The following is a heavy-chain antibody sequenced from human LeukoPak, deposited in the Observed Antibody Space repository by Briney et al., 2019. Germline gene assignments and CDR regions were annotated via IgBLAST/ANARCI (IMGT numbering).Heavy chain of an antibody. CDR2: IYTSGST. D-gene: IGHD3-10*01. V-gene: IGHV4-61*02. Sequence: SETLSLTCTVSGGSISSGSYYWSWIRRPAGKGLEWIGRIYTSGSTNYNPSLKSRVTISVDTSKKQFSLKLSSVTAADTAVYYCAGNYYGSGSYYSEDRYWGQGTLVTVSS. CDR1: GGSISSGSYY. CDR3: AGNYYGSGSYYSEDRY. J-gene: IGHJ4*02.